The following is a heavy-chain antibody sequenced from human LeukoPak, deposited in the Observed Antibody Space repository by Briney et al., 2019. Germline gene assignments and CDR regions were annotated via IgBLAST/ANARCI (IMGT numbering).Heavy chain of an antibody. V-gene: IGHV7-4-1*02. CDR1: GYTFTSYA. CDR3: ARDLMKVVGLLWFGELFPHGGFDY. J-gene: IGHJ4*02. D-gene: IGHD3-10*01. CDR2: INTNTGNP. Sequence: ASVKVPCKASGYTFTSYAMNWVRQAPGQGLEWMGWINTNTGNPTYAQGFTGRFVFSLDTSVSTAYLQISSLKAEDTAVYYCARDLMKVVGLLWFGELFPHGGFDYWGQGTLVTVSP.